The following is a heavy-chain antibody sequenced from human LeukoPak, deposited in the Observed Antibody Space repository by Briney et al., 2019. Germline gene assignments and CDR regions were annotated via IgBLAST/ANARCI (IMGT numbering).Heavy chain of an antibody. CDR3: AREGSSRYRGYFDY. J-gene: IGHJ4*02. D-gene: IGHD6-13*01. Sequence: GGSLRLSCAASGFTFSSYSMNWVRQAPGRGLEWVSYISIISSTTGRSSSTMYYADSVKGRFTISRDNAKNSLYLQMNSLRDEDTAVYYCAREGSSRYRGYFDYWGQGTLVTVSS. CDR2: ISIISSTTGRSSSTM. V-gene: IGHV3-48*02. CDR1: GFTFSSYS.